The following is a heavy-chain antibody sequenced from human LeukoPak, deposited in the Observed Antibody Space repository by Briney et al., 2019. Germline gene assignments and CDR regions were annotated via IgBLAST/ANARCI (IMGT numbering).Heavy chain of an antibody. CDR3: ARGIAVAGFDY. J-gene: IGHJ4*02. D-gene: IGHD6-19*01. V-gene: IGHV3-30*03. CDR2: ILKDGSNK. CDR1: GISFSSNA. Sequence: PGGSLRLSCAASGISFSSNAMNWVRQAPGKGLEWVAVILKDGSNKWYADSVKGRFTISRDNSKNTLYLQMNSLRAEDTAVYYCARGIAVAGFDYWGQGTLVTVSS.